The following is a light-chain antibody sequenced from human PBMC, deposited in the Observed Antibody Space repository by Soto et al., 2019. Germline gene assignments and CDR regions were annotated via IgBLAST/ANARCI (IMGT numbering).Light chain of an antibody. J-gene: IGKJ1*01. Sequence: AIQMTQSPSSLSASVGDRVTITCRASQGIGNDLGWYRQKPGKAPELLIYAASSLQSGVPSRFSGSGSGTDFTLTISSLQPEDFATYYCLQDYIYPWTFGQGTKVEIK. CDR1: QGIGND. CDR3: LQDYIYPWT. V-gene: IGKV1-6*01. CDR2: AAS.